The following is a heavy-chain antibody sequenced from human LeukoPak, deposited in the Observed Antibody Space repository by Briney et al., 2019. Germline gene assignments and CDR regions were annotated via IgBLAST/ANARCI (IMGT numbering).Heavy chain of an antibody. CDR1: GFTFSSYG. Sequence: GGSLRLSCAASGFTFSSYGMHWVRQAPGKGLEWVAFIRYDGSNKYYADSVKGRFTISRDNSKNTLYLQMNSLRAEDTAVYYCAKSNPCSSTSCDWFDPWGQGTLVTVSS. CDR2: IRYDGSNK. J-gene: IGHJ5*02. D-gene: IGHD2-2*01. V-gene: IGHV3-30*02. CDR3: AKSNPCSSTSCDWFDP.